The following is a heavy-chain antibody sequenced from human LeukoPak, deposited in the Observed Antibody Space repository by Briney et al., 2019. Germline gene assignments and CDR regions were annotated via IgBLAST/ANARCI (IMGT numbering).Heavy chain of an antibody. D-gene: IGHD3-22*01. CDR2: INHSGST. CDR1: GGSISSYY. V-gene: IGHV4-34*01. CDR3: ARKNTYYYDSSGYYYAGPFDY. Sequence: KPSETLSLTCTVSGGSISSYYWSWIRQPPGKGLEWIGEINHSGSTNYNPSLKSRVTISVDTSKNQFSLKLSSVTAADTAVYYCARKNTYYYDSSGYYYAGPFDYWGQGTLVTVSS. J-gene: IGHJ4*02.